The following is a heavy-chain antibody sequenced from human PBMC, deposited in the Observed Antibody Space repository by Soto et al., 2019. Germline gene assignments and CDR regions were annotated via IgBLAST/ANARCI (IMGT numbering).Heavy chain of an antibody. D-gene: IGHD3-10*01. Sequence: SETLSLTCTVSGGSISSSSYYWGWIRQPPGKGLEWIGSIYYSGSTYYNPSLKSRVTISVDTSKNQFSLKLSSVTAADTAVYYFARQGVLLWFGETPNWFDPWGQGTLVTVSS. CDR1: GGSISSSSYY. J-gene: IGHJ5*02. V-gene: IGHV4-39*01. CDR3: ARQGVLLWFGETPNWFDP. CDR2: IYYSGST.